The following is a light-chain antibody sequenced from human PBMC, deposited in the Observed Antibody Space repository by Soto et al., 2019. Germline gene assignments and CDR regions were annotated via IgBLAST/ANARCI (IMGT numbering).Light chain of an antibody. CDR1: QGIGGY. CDR3: QQLNSYPRT. V-gene: IGKV1-9*01. J-gene: IGKJ2*01. Sequence: DIQLTQSPSFLSASVGDRVTITCRASQGIGGYLAWYQQRPGKAPKLLIYAASTLQSGVPSRFSGSGSGTEFTLTISSLQPEDFATFYCQQLNSYPRTFGQGTKLEIK. CDR2: AAS.